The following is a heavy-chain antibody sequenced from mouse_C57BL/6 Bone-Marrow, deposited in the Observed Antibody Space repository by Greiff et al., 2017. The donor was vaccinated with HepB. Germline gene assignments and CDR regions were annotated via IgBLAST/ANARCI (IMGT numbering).Heavy chain of an antibody. CDR3: TGVEYYAMDY. V-gene: IGHV6-3*01. CDR1: GFTFSNYW. Sequence: EVKVEESGGGLVQPGGSMKLSCVASGFTFSNYWMNWVRQSPEKGLEWVAQIRLKSDNYATHYAESVKGRFTISRDDSKSSVYLQMNNVRAEDTGIYYCTGVEYYAMDYWGQGTSVTVSS. J-gene: IGHJ4*01. CDR2: IRLKSDNYAT.